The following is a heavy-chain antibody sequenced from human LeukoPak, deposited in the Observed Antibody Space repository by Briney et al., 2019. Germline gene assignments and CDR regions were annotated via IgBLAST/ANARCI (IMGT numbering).Heavy chain of an antibody. D-gene: IGHD3-22*01. Sequence: ASVKVSCKASGYTFTSYGISWVRPAPGQGLEWMGWISAYNGNTHYAQKLQGRVTMTTDTSTSTAYMELRSLRSDDTAVYYCARILIDSSGTPSGLGYWGQGTLVTVSP. CDR1: GYTFTSYG. V-gene: IGHV1-18*01. CDR2: ISAYNGNT. CDR3: ARILIDSSGTPSGLGY. J-gene: IGHJ4*02.